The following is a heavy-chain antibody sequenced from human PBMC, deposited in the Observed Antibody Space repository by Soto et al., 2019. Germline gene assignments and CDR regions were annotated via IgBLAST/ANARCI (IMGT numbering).Heavy chain of an antibody. Sequence: QVQLQQWGAGLLKPSETLSLTCAVYGGSFSGYYWSWIRQPPGKGLEWIGEINHSGSTNYNPSLKSRVTISVDTSKNQFSLKLSSVTAADTAVYYCARGARGGAYYYYYYYYMDVWGKGTTVTVSS. J-gene: IGHJ6*03. CDR2: INHSGST. CDR3: ARGARGGAYYYYYYYYMDV. D-gene: IGHD2-21*01. CDR1: GGSFSGYY. V-gene: IGHV4-34*01.